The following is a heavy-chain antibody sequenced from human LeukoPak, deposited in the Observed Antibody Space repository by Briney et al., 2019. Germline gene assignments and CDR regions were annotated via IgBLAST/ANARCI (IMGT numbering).Heavy chain of an antibody. J-gene: IGHJ4*02. CDR3: VRDGDILTGYPDY. D-gene: IGHD3-9*01. Sequence: SSETLSLTCTVSGVSINTRDFHWGWIRQPPRKGLEWIGSIYYTASTYYNPSLQSRVTISVDPSKNQFSLKLYSVTAADTAVYYCVRDGDILTGYPDYWGQGILVTVSS. V-gene: IGHV4-39*07. CDR1: GVSINTRDFH. CDR2: IYYTAST.